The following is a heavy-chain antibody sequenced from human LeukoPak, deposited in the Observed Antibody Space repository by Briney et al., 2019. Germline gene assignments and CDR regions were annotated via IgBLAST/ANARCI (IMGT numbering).Heavy chain of an antibody. D-gene: IGHD3-16*01. CDR3: ARRYDYVWGSYHTFDY. J-gene: IGHJ4*02. CDR2: ISGSGGST. CDR1: GFTFSSYA. Sequence: GGSLRLSCAASGFTFSSYAMSWVRQAPGKGLEWVSAISGSGGSTYYVDSVKGRFTISRGNSKNTLYLQMNSLRAEDTAVYYCARRYDYVWGSYHTFDYWGQGTLVTVSS. V-gene: IGHV3-23*01.